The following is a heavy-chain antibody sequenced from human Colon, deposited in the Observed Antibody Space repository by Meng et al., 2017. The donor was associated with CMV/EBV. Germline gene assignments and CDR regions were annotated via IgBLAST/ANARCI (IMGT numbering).Heavy chain of an antibody. D-gene: IGHD3-22*01. V-gene: IGHV3-23*01. J-gene: IGHJ2*01. CDR2: ISGLGGSP. Sequence: GESLKISCVASGFIFDSYGMSWVRQAPGKGLEWVASISGLGGSPYYADSVKGRFTISRDNSKNTLYVQMDGLRSEDTAVYYCAKVWGVMCHYDSSCNYPYWFSDVWGRGTLVTVSS. CDR1: GFIFDSYG. CDR3: AKVWGVMCHYDSSCNYPYWFSDV.